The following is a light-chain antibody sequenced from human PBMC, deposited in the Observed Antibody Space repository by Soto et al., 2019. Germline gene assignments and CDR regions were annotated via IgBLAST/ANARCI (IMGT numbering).Light chain of an antibody. CDR3: QQRSNWRIT. V-gene: IGKV1-39*01. CDR1: QDINVY. J-gene: IGKJ5*01. CDR2: GGS. Sequence: DIQMTQSPSSVSASIGDTVIITCRASQDINVYLNWYQQKPGKAPNLLIHGGSILQSGVPPRFSGGGGGTDFTLTISSLEPEDFAVYYCQQRSNWRITFGQGTRLEIK.